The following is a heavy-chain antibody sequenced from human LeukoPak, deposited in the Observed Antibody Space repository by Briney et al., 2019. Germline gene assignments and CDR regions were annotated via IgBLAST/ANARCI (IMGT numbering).Heavy chain of an antibody. CDR1: GYTFTSYA. CDR2: IIPIFGTA. J-gene: IGHJ6*03. V-gene: IGHV1-69*13. D-gene: IGHD2-2*01. CDR3: ASLYCSSTSCPGYYYYYMDV. Sequence: ASVKVSCKASGYTFTSYAISWVRQAPGQGLEWVGGIIPIFGTANYAQKFQGRVTITADESTSTAYMELSSLRSEDTAVYYCASLYCSSTSCPGYYYYYMDVWGKGTTVTVSS.